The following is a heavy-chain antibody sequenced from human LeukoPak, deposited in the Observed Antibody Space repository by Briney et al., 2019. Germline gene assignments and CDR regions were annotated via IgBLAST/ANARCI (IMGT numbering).Heavy chain of an antibody. CDR3: ARDNGFLEWYKD. Sequence: PGGSLRLSCAPSGFTFSIYSMNCVRQAPGKGLEWVSYITSSSSSRYYADSVKGRFTISRDNALNSMFLQMNSLRAEDTAVYYCARDNGFLEWYKDWGQGTLVTVSS. CDR2: ITSSSSSR. CDR1: GFTFSIYS. J-gene: IGHJ4*02. D-gene: IGHD3-3*01. V-gene: IGHV3-48*01.